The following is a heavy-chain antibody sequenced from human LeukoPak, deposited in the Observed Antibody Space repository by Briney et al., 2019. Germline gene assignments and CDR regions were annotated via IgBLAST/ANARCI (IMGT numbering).Heavy chain of an antibody. D-gene: IGHD3-3*01. CDR2: IKRDGSVK. CDR1: GFTFGTYW. CDR3: ARFHTFGYYDFWSGFYYFDY. V-gene: IGHV3-7*03. Sequence: ESLSLSCVGSGFTFGTYWMTWVRQAPGKGLEWVANIKRDGSVKHYVDSVKGRVTISRDNAKSSLFLQMNSLRAEDTAVYYCARFHTFGYYDFWSGFYYFDYWGQGTLVTVSS. J-gene: IGHJ4*02.